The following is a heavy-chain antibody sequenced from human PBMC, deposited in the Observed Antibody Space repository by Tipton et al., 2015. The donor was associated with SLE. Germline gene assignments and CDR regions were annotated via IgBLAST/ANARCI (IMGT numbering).Heavy chain of an antibody. J-gene: IGHJ6*02. CDR3: ARGYYYAMDV. Sequence: SLRLSCAASGFTVSINYMTWVRQAPGKGLEWVSVIYSGDTTLYADSVKGRFTISRDNSKNTLYLQMSSLRPDDTAVYYCARGYYYAMDVWGQGTTVTVSS. CDR2: IYSGDTT. CDR1: GFTVSINY. V-gene: IGHV3-53*05.